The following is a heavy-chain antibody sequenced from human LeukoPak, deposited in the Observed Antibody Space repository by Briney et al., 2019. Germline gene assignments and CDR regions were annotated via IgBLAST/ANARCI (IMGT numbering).Heavy chain of an antibody. D-gene: IGHD3-3*01. Sequence: ASVKVSCKPSGYTFTTYGITWVRQAPGQGLEWMGWISNYNGYTKYAERVQDRVTMTTDTSTDTVYMELRNLRSDDTAVYYCARDRLDDGLDVWGQGTMVTVSS. CDR1: GYTFTTYG. CDR2: ISNYNGYT. V-gene: IGHV1-18*01. J-gene: IGHJ3*01. CDR3: ARDRLDDGLDV.